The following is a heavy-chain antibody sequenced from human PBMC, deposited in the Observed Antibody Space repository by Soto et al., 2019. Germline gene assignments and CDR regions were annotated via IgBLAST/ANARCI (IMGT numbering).Heavy chain of an antibody. CDR2: INPDGSEK. CDR1: GFTFSSFW. Sequence: XESLRLSCAASGFTFSSFWMDWVRQAPGKGLEWVANINPDGSEKRYVDSVKGRFTISRDNAKNSLYLQMSSLTAEDSALYYCSRSLDSWGQGTRVTVSS. V-gene: IGHV3-7*01. CDR3: SRSLDS. J-gene: IGHJ4*02.